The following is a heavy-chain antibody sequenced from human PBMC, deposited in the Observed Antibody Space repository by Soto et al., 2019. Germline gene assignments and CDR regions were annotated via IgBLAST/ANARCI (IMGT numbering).Heavy chain of an antibody. Sequence: EVQLLESGGGLVQPGGSLRLSCAASGFTFSSYVMSWVRQAPGKGLEWVSTISGSGGSTYYADSVKGRFTISRDNSKNRLYLQMNSLRAEDTAICYCATGITVPGPFDYWGQGTLVTVSS. CDR2: ISGSGGST. V-gene: IGHV3-23*01. CDR3: ATGITVPGPFDY. CDR1: GFTFSSYV. D-gene: IGHD6-19*01. J-gene: IGHJ4*02.